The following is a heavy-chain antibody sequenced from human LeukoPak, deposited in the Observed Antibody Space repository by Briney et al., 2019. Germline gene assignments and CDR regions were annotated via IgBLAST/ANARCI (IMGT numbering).Heavy chain of an antibody. D-gene: IGHD2-15*01. V-gene: IGHV1-69*01. CDR2: IIPIFGTA. CDR3: AEVGYVGCSGGSCYSSPYYYMDV. Sequence: ASVKVSCKASGGTFSSYAISWVRQAPGQGLEWMGGIIPIFGTANYAQKFQGRVTITADESTSTAYMELSSLRSEDTAVYYCAEVGYVGCSGGSCYSSPYYYMDVWGKGTTVTISS. J-gene: IGHJ6*03. CDR1: GGTFSSYA.